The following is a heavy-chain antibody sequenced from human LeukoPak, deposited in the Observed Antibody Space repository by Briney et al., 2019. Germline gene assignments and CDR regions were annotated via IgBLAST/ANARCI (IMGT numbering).Heavy chain of an antibody. CDR2: IGSSSTFI. D-gene: IGHD3-9*01. J-gene: IGHJ3*01. V-gene: IGHV3-21*01. CDR3: AKAHPGFDY. Sequence: GGSLRLSCAASGFTFTRYTMNWVRQAPGKGLVWVSSIGSSSTFIYYADSVKGRFTISRDNAKNSLSLQMNSLRADDTAVYYCAKAHPGFDYWGQGTMVTVSS. CDR1: GFTFTRYT.